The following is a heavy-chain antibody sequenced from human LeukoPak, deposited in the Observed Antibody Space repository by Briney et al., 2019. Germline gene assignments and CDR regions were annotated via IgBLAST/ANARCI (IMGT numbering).Heavy chain of an antibody. CDR1: GFAFGSYS. D-gene: IGHD3-22*01. J-gene: IGHJ4*02. CDR3: SRSAYYDGSGNYYDY. Sequence: PGGSLRLSCAASGFAFGSYSMNWVRQAPGKGLEWVSSISSSSSYIYYADSVKGRFTISRDNAKNSLYLQMNSLRAEDTAVYYCSRSAYYDGSGNYYDYWGQGTLVTVSS. CDR2: ISSSSSYI. V-gene: IGHV3-21*01.